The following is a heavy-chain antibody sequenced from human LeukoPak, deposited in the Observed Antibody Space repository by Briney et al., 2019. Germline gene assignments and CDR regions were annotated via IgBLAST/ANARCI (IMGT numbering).Heavy chain of an antibody. V-gene: IGHV3-11*05. D-gene: IGHD5-12*01. CDR2: ISTSGSYT. CDR1: GFTFSDYY. CDR3: AGGGSRGYSGYDSN. J-gene: IGHJ4*02. Sequence: GGSLRLSCAASGFTFSDYYMTWIRKAPGRGLEWISYISTSGSYTNYADSVKGRFTISRDNAESSLYLQMNSLRAEDTAVYYCAGGGSRGYSGYDSNWGQGTLVTVSS.